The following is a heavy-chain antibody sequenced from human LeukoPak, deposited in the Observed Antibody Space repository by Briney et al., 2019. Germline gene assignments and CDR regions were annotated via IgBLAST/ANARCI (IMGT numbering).Heavy chain of an antibody. CDR3: VNGAATGLIDY. J-gene: IGHJ4*02. CDR2: ISNNEVVT. V-gene: IGHV3-64D*06. D-gene: IGHD2-15*01. CDR1: GFTFSNYA. Sequence: PGGPLRLSCSASGFTFSNYAIHGVRQTPGKGLEYVSAISNNEVVTYYADSVKGRFTISRDNSKNTAFLQMSSLRAEDTAVYYCVNGAATGLIDYWGQGTLVTVSS.